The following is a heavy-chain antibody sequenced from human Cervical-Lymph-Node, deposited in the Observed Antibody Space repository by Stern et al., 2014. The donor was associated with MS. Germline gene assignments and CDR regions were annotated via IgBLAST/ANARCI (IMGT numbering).Heavy chain of an antibody. CDR1: GFTFSSYG. CDR3: AREGGKTAKYFQH. Sequence: DQLVESGGGVVQPGRSLRLSCAASGFTFSSYGMHWVRQAPGKGLEWVAVIWYDGSNKYYGDSVKGRFTISRDNSKKTLYLQMNSLRAEDTAVYYCAREGGKTAKYFQHWGQGTLVTVSS. CDR2: IWYDGSNK. V-gene: IGHV3-33*01. D-gene: IGHD4-23*01. J-gene: IGHJ1*01.